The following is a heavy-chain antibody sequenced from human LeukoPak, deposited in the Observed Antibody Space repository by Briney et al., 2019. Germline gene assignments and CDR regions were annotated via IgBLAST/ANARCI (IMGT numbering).Heavy chain of an antibody. CDR1: GGSISSGGYY. CDR3: ARVIEDAFDI. J-gene: IGHJ3*02. CDR2: IYHSGST. Sequence: SETLSLTCTVSGGSISSGGYYWSWIRQPPGKGLEWIGYIYHSGSTYYNPSLKSRVTISVDRSKNQFSLKLSSVTAANTAVYYCARVIEDAFDIWGQGTMVTVSS. V-gene: IGHV4-30-2*01.